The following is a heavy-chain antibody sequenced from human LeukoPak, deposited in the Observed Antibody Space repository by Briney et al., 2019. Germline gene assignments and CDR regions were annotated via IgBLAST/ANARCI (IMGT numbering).Heavy chain of an antibody. CDR1: GYTFTSYY. V-gene: IGHV1-46*01. CDR3: ARDRGDGAYGDYGFDY. Sequence: GASVKVSCKASGYTFTSYYMHWVRQAPGQGLERMGIINPSGGSTSYAQKFQGRVTMTTDTSTSTAYMELSRLRSDDTAVYYCARDRGDGAYGDYGFDYWGQGTLVTVSS. D-gene: IGHD4-17*01. J-gene: IGHJ4*02. CDR2: INPSGGST.